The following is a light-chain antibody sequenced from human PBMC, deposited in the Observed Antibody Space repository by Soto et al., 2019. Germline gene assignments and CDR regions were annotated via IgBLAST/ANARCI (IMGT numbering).Light chain of an antibody. CDR2: TAS. CDR3: QQSYSSPRT. V-gene: IGKV1-39*01. CDR1: QSISNY. J-gene: IGKJ1*01. Sequence: DIQMTQSPSSLSASVGDRVTITCRASQSISNYLNWYQQKPGRAPKLLIYTASNLQSGVPSRFSGSGSGTEFTLTIRSLQPEDFATYYCQQSYSSPRTFGQGTKVEI.